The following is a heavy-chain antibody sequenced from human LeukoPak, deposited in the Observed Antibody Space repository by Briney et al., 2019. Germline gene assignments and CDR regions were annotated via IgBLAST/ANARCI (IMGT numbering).Heavy chain of an antibody. D-gene: IGHD2-15*01. CDR2: IRYDGSNK. J-gene: IGHJ4*02. Sequence: GGSLRLSCAASGFTFSSYGMHWVRQAPGKGLEWVAFIRYDGSNKYYADSVKGRFTISRDNSKNTLYLQMNSLRAEDTAVYYCAKDLNARKYCSGGSCYSLDYWGQGTLVTVSS. CDR1: GFTFSSYG. V-gene: IGHV3-30*02. CDR3: AKDLNARKYCSGGSCYSLDY.